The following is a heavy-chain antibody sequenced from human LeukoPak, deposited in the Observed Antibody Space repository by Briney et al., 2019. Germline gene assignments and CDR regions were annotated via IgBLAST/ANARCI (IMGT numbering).Heavy chain of an antibody. CDR3: ARRSPKAKGGGLWSGTPGSYYYYYYMDV. D-gene: IGHD3-3*01. Sequence: SETLSLTCAVYGGSFSGYYWSWIRQPPGKGLEWIGEINHSRGTNYNPSLKSRVTISVDTSKNQFSLKLSSVTAADTAMYYCARRSPKAKGGGLWSGTPGSYYYYYYMDVWGKGTTVTVSS. J-gene: IGHJ6*03. CDR2: INHSRGT. V-gene: IGHV4-34*01. CDR1: GGSFSGYY.